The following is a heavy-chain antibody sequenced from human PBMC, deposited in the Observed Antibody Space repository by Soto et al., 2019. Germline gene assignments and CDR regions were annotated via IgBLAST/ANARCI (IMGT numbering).Heavy chain of an antibody. CDR3: ARQRGITIFGVVIPMGMDV. Sequence: PGESLKISCKGSGYSFTSYWIGWVRQMPGKGLEWMGIIYPGDSDTRYSPSFQGQVTISADKSISTAYLQWSSLKASDTAMYYCARQRGITIFGVVIPMGMDVWGQGTTVTVSS. V-gene: IGHV5-51*01. J-gene: IGHJ6*02. CDR1: GYSFTSYW. CDR2: IYPGDSDT. D-gene: IGHD3-3*01.